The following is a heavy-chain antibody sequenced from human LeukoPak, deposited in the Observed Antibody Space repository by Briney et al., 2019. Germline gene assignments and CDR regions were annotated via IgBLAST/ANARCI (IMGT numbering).Heavy chain of an antibody. Sequence: GGSLRLSCAASGFTFSSYSMNWVRQAPGKGLEWVSYISSSSSTIYYADPVKGRFTISRDNAKNSLYLQMNSLRAEDTAVYYCARREISYYYYYMDVWGKGTTVTVSS. J-gene: IGHJ6*03. V-gene: IGHV3-48*01. CDR1: GFTFSSYS. CDR2: ISSSSSTI. CDR3: ARREISYYYYYMDV.